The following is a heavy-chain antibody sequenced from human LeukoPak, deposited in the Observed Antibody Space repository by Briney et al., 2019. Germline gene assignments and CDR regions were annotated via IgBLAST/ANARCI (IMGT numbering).Heavy chain of an antibody. CDR3: ASVVSGYGPFDY. D-gene: IGHD5-12*01. V-gene: IGHV4-34*01. CDR1: GGSFSGYY. CDR2: INHSGSA. Sequence: PSETLSLTCAVYGGSFSGYYWSWIRQPPGKGLEWIGEINHSGSANYNPSLKSRVTISVDTSKNQFSLKLSSVTAADTAVYYCASVVSGYGPFDYWSQGTLVTVSS. J-gene: IGHJ4*02.